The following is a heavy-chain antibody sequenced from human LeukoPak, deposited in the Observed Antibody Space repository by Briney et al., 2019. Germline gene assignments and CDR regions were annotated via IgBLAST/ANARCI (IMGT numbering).Heavy chain of an antibody. J-gene: IGHJ6*02. V-gene: IGHV1-69*13. CDR2: IIPIFGTA. Sequence: GASVKVSCTASGGTFSSYAISWVRQAPGQGLEWMGGIIPIFGTANYAQKFQGRVTITADESTSTAYMELSSLRSEDTAVYYCARDLNERYGMGVWGQGTTVTVSS. CDR1: GGTFSSYA. CDR3: ARDLNERYGMGV. D-gene: IGHD1-1*01.